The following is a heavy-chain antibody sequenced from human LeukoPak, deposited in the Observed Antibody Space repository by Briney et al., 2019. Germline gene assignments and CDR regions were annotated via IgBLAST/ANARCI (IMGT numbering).Heavy chain of an antibody. CDR3: ARYHARRDAFDI. CDR1: GGSINSNNW. CDR2: IFHSGGT. V-gene: IGHV4-4*02. D-gene: IGHD1-14*01. Sequence: SGTLSLTCAVSGGSINSNNWWSWVRQPPEKGLEWIGEIFHSGGTNYNPSLKSRVTISVDKPKNQFSLKLSSVTAADTAVYYCARYHARRDAFDIWGQGTMVTVSS. J-gene: IGHJ3*02.